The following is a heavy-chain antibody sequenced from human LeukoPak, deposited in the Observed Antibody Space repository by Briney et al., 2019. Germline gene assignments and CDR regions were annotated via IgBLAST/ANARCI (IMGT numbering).Heavy chain of an antibody. CDR3: ARDSGSWYVDY. J-gene: IGHJ4*02. Sequence: PGGSLRLSCAASGFTFGNYAMNWVRQAPGKGLEWVSAISGSGDLTYYTDSVKGRFTISRDNSKNTLYLQMNSLRAEDTAVYYCARDSGSWYVDYWGQGTLVTVSS. CDR1: GFTFGNYA. V-gene: IGHV3-23*01. D-gene: IGHD6-13*01. CDR2: ISGSGDLT.